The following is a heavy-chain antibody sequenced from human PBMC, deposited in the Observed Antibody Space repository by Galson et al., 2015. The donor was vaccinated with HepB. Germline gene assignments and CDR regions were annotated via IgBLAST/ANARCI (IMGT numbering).Heavy chain of an antibody. CDR2: IRGYNAKR. Sequence: SVKVSCQDPGYIVPSHEINCARLAPGQDLESSGSIRGYNAKRTYIPRLEVRTTMTRDTLTSTVHMELRSLRSDDTAVYYCARRGDHHDDSASYWVGYFDLWGRGTRLTVSS. CDR1: GYIVPSHE. J-gene: IGHJ2*01. CDR3: ARRGDHHDDSASYWVGYFDL. V-gene: IGHV1-18*04. D-gene: IGHD3-22*01.